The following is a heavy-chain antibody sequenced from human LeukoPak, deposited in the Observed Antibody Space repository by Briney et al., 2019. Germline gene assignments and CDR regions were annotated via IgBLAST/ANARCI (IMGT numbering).Heavy chain of an antibody. D-gene: IGHD6-19*01. J-gene: IGHJ6*02. V-gene: IGHV3-11*06. CDR2: IGSSNVYT. CDR3: ARDAGNSGYGMDV. CDR1: GFTFSDSY. Sequence: GGSLRLSCTASGFTFSDSYMSWIRQDPGKGLEWISKIGSSNVYTNYADSVKGRFTISRDSAKNSLYLQMSSLRDEDTAVYYCARDAGNSGYGMDVWGQGTTVTVSS.